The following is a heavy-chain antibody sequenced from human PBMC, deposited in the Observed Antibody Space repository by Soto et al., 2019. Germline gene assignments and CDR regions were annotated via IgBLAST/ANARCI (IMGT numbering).Heavy chain of an antibody. V-gene: IGHV3-11*01. Sequence: GGSLRLSCAASGFTFSDYYMSWIRQAPGKGLEWVSYISSSGSTIYYADSVKGRFTISRDNAKNSLYLQMNSLRAEDTAVYYCARDLNSSGWYWFDPWGQGTLVTVSS. J-gene: IGHJ5*02. CDR3: ARDLNSSGWYWFDP. D-gene: IGHD6-19*01. CDR2: ISSSGSTI. CDR1: GFTFSDYY.